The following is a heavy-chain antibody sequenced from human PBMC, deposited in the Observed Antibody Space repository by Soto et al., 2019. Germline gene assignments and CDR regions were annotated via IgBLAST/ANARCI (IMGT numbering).Heavy chain of an antibody. Sequence: EVQLVESGGGLVQPGGSLRLSCSASGFTFSSYGLHWVRQAAGKGLECVSAIGSNGINTYYADFVKGRFTISRDNSKNTLYLQMSSLRPEDTAVYYCASLGRDVYKLGKGYWGQGTRVTVSS. D-gene: IGHD1-1*01. CDR2: IGSNGINT. J-gene: IGHJ4*02. CDR1: GFTFSSYG. CDR3: ASLGRDVYKLGKGY. V-gene: IGHV3-64D*08.